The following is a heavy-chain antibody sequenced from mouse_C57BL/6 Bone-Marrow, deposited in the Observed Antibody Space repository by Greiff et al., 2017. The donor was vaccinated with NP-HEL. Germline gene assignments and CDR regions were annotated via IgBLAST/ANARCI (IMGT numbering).Heavy chain of an antibody. V-gene: IGHV1-54*01. CDR2: INPGSGGT. CDR1: GYAFTNYL. Sequence: VQLQQSGAELVRPGTSVKVSCKASGYAFTNYLIEWVKQRPGQGLEWIGVINPGSGGTNYNKKFKGKATLTADKSSSTAYMQLSSLTSEDSAVYFCARGLQDYFDYWGQGTTLTVSS. CDR3: ARGLQDYFDY. J-gene: IGHJ2*01.